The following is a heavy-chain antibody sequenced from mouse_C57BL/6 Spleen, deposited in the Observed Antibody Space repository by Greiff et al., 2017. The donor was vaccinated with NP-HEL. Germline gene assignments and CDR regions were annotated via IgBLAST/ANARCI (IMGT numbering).Heavy chain of an antibody. Sequence: EVQLVESGPGLVKPSQSLSLTCSVTGYSITSGYYWNWIRQFPGNKLEWMGYISYDGSNNYNPSLKNRISITRDTSKNQFFLKLNSVTTEDTATYYCARGNWDVGAMDYWGQGTSVTVSS. J-gene: IGHJ4*01. CDR3: ARGNWDVGAMDY. V-gene: IGHV3-6*01. CDR1: GYSITSGYY. CDR2: ISYDGSN. D-gene: IGHD4-1*01.